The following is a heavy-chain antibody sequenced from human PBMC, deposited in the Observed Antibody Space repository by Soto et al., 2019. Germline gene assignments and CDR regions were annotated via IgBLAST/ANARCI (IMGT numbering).Heavy chain of an antibody. J-gene: IGHJ4*02. CDR3: ARGAYDILTGYPIPYYFDY. D-gene: IGHD3-9*01. CDR1: GGSISSGGYS. V-gene: IGHV4-30-2*01. CDR2: IYHSGST. Sequence: SETLSLTCAVSGGSISSGGYSWSWIRQPPGKGLEWIGYIYHSGSTYYNPSLKSRVTISVDRSKNQFSLKLSSVTAADTAVYYCARGAYDILTGYPIPYYFDYWGQGTQVTVSS.